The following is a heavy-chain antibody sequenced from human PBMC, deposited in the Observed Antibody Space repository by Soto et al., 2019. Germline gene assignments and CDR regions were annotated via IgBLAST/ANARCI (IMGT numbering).Heavy chain of an antibody. CDR1: GFTFTRYA. D-gene: IGHD1-26*01. V-gene: IGHV3-23*01. CDR3: AKNQGVELVPLATVDWFDP. J-gene: IGHJ5*02. Sequence: PGGSLRLSCAASGFTFTRYALSWVRQAPGKGLEWVAAVSGSGTGTYYADSVKGRFTISRDNSKNTLYLQMNTLRVEDTAVYHCAKNQGVELVPLATVDWFDPWGQGSVVTVSS. CDR2: VSGSGTGT.